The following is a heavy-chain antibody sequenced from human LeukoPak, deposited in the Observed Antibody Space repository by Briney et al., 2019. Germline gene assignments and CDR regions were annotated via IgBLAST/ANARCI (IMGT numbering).Heavy chain of an antibody. CDR3: ARGGPYEPPDY. CDR1: GFTSGSYD. CDR2: IGTAGDT. V-gene: IGHV3-13*01. D-gene: IGHD3-3*01. Sequence: GGSLRLSCAASGFTSGSYDMHWVRQATGKGLEWVSAIGTAGDTYYPGSVKGRFTISRENAKNSLYLQMDSLRAGDTAVYYCARGGPYEPPDYWGQGTLVTVSS. J-gene: IGHJ4*02.